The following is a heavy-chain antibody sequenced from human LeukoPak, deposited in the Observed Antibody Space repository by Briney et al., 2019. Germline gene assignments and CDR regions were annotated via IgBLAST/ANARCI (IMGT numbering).Heavy chain of an antibody. CDR3: ARWSTTPDTEAGDY. Sequence: GGSLRLSCAASGFTFSTYAMSWVRQAPGKGLEWVSSISDSGGSTYYANSVKGRFSISRDDAKNTVYLQMNNLRAEDTAVYFCARWSTTPDTEAGDYWGQGTLVTVSS. CDR1: GFTFSTYA. D-gene: IGHD1/OR15-1a*01. J-gene: IGHJ4*02. V-gene: IGHV3-23*01. CDR2: ISDSGGST.